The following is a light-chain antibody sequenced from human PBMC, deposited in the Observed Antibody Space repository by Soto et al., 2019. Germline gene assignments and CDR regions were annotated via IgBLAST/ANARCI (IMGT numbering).Light chain of an antibody. CDR1: QNIRGNE. Sequence: VLTQSPGTLSLSPGERTTLSCRASQNIRGNELAWYQQKPGQPPRLLIYRGSSRAPGIPDRFSGRGSGTEFTIPISRLEPEDVSVYYCQDYGSRAPWTFGQGTRVEIK. CDR2: RGS. CDR3: QDYGSRAPWT. J-gene: IGKJ1*01. V-gene: IGKV3-20*01.